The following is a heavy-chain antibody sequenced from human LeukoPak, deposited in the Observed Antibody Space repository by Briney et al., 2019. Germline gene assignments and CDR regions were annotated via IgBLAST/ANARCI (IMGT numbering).Heavy chain of an antibody. Sequence: PGGSLRLSCAASGFTFSNNWMSWVRQAPGKELECLGNINTDGSDPNYADSVKGRFTISRDNPKNSLYLQMHSLRAEDTAMYYCARDRRYSSSWPIDYWGQGTLVTVSS. J-gene: IGHJ4*02. D-gene: IGHD6-13*01. CDR1: GFTFSNNW. CDR3: ARDRRYSSSWPIDY. CDR2: INTDGSDP. V-gene: IGHV3-7*01.